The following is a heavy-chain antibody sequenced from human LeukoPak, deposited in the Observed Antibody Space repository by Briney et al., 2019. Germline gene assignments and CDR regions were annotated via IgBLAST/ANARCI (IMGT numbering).Heavy chain of an antibody. J-gene: IGHJ4*02. D-gene: IGHD1-26*01. CDR1: GGCISGHY. V-gene: IGHV4-59*11. CDR2: IFYSGRT. Sequence: SETLSLTCTVSGGCISGHYWSWIRQPPGRGLEWIGYIFYSGRTNYNPSLKSRVTMSVDTSKNQFSLQLSSVTAADTAVYYCARVRSATATNAFDYCGQGTLVTVSS. CDR3: ARVRSATATNAFDY.